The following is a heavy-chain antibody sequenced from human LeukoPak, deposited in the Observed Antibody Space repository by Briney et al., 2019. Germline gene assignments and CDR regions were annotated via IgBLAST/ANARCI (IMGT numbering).Heavy chain of an antibody. CDR2: ISAYNGDT. V-gene: IGHV1-18*01. CDR1: GYRFSSYG. CDR3: AREGLEATWFGEYNWLDP. J-gene: IGHJ5*02. D-gene: IGHD3-10*01. Sequence: RASVKVSCKSSGYRFSSYGITWVRQAPGQGLEWMGWISAYNGDTNYSQKIKGRVTMTTDTFTSTAYLELRSLRSDDTAVYYCAREGLEATWFGEYNWLDPWGQGTLVTVSS.